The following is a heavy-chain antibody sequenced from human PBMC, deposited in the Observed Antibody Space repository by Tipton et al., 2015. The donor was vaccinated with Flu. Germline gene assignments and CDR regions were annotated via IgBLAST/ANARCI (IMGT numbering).Heavy chain of an antibody. V-gene: IGHV4-39*07. CDR1: GGSISSNSNY. Sequence: TLSLTCTVSGGSISSNSNYWGWIRQPPGKGLEWIGSISHSGNTWYNTPLKSRVTMSVDTSKNQFSLRLSSLTAADTAVYYCATRGSFSGSQSDDYRGQGTLVTVSA. CDR2: ISHSGNT. J-gene: IGHJ4*02. D-gene: IGHD1-26*01. CDR3: ATRGSFSGSQSDDY.